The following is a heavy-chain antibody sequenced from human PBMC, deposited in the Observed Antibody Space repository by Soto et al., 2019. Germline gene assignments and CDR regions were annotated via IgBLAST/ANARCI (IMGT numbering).Heavy chain of an antibody. D-gene: IGHD3-10*01. CDR3: AAEDIVRGPDQLDY. V-gene: IGHV4-59*01. CDR1: GGSISSYY. CDR2: IYYSGST. Sequence: PSETLSLTCTVSGGSISSYYWSWIRQPPGKGLEWIGYIYYSGSTNYNPSLKSRVTISVDTSKNQFSLKLSSVTAADTAVYYCAAEDIVRGPDQLDYWGQGTLVTVSS. J-gene: IGHJ4*02.